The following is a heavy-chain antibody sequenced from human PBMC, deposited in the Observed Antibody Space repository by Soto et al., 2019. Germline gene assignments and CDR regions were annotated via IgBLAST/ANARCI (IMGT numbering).Heavy chain of an antibody. CDR1: GYTFTSFG. CDR3: AQDGYGNNDGDALHI. V-gene: IGHV1-18*04. J-gene: IGHJ3*02. D-gene: IGHD4-4*01. CDR2: ISTYNGKT. Sequence: QGQLVQSGAEVKKPGASVKVSCKASGYTFTSFGITWVRQAPGQGLEWMGWISTYNGKTNYAQKLQGRVTVTRDTPTNTAYMELRSLRSDDTAVYYCAQDGYGNNDGDALHIWGQGTMVTVSS.